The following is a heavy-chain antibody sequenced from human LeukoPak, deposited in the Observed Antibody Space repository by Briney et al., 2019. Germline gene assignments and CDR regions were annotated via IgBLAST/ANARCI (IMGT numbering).Heavy chain of an antibody. CDR3: ARRYYYDSSGPNWFDP. D-gene: IGHD3-22*01. Sequence: SETLSLTCTVSGGSINSGGYSWNWIRQPPGKGLEWIGYIYHSGTTYYSPSLKSRVTISVDTSKNQFSLKLSSVTAADTVVYYCARRYYYDSSGPNWFDPWGQGTLVTVSS. CDR1: GGSINSGGYS. CDR2: IYHSGTT. J-gene: IGHJ5*02. V-gene: IGHV4-30-2*01.